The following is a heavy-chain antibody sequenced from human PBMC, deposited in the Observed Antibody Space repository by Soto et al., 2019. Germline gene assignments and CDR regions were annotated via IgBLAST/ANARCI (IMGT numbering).Heavy chain of an antibody. CDR1: GFSFTTAGVA. CDR2: IYYNDDR. J-gene: IGHJ4*02. D-gene: IGHD5-12*01. V-gene: IGHV2-5*01. CDR3: AHSDGGYEIIYFDF. Sequence: SGPTLVNPSQTLTLTCTFSGFSFTTAGVAVGWIRQTPGGALEWLTLIYYNDDRRFSPSLKTRLTTTGDTSKNQVVLSLTNVDPGDTATYFCAHSDGGYEIIYFDFWGQGIPVTVSS.